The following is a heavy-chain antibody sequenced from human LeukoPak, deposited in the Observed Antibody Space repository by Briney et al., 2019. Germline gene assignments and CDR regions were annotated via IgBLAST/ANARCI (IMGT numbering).Heavy chain of an antibody. CDR3: ARTRTVTPAWWYFDL. Sequence: SETLSLTCAVYGGSFSGYYWSWIRQTPGKGLEWIGEINHSGSTNYNPSLKSRVTISVDTSKNQFSLKLSSVTAADTAVYYCARTRTVTPAWWYFDLWGRGTLVTVSS. V-gene: IGHV4-34*01. D-gene: IGHD4-17*01. J-gene: IGHJ2*01. CDR1: GGSFSGYY. CDR2: INHSGST.